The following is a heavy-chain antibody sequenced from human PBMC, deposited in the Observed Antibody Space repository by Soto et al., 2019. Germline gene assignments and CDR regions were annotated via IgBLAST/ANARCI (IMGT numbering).Heavy chain of an antibody. J-gene: IGHJ4*02. CDR2: IYCDDSK. CDR1: GFSLSTSGVG. CDR3: AHKGPEDWPLDY. V-gene: IGHV2-5*02. D-gene: IGHD3-9*01. Sequence: QITLKESGPTLVRPTQTLTLTCAFSGFSLSTSGVGVGWIRQPPGKALEWLAVIYCDDSKHYSPSLRSILTITKDTSKNQVVLTMTNMDPMDTGTYYCAHKGPEDWPLDYWGQGTLVTVSS.